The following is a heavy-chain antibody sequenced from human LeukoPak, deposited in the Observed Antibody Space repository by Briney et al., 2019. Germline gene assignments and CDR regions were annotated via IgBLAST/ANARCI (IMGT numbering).Heavy chain of an antibody. J-gene: IGHJ4*02. CDR1: GYTFTSYG. Sequence: GASVKVSCKASGYTFTSYGIRWVRQAPGQGLEWMGWISAYNGNTNYAQKLQGRVTMTTDTSTSTAYMELRSLRSDDTAVYYCARRRCSGGSCYSDYWGQGTLVTVSS. CDR3: ARRRCSGGSCYSDY. D-gene: IGHD2-15*01. CDR2: ISAYNGNT. V-gene: IGHV1-18*04.